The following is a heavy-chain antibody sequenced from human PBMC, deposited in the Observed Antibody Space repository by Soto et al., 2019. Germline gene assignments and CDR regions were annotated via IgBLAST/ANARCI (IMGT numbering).Heavy chain of an antibody. D-gene: IGHD6-6*01. Sequence: SGPTLVNPTQTLTLTCTFSGFSLSTSGMCVSWIRQPPGKALEWLARIDWDDDKYYSTSLKTRLTISKDTSKNQVVLTMTNMDPVDTATYYCARTPDRGSSSDYYYYMDVWGKGTTVTVSS. CDR1: GFSLSTSGMC. CDR3: ARTPDRGSSSDYYYYMDV. CDR2: IDWDDDK. J-gene: IGHJ6*03. V-gene: IGHV2-70*11.